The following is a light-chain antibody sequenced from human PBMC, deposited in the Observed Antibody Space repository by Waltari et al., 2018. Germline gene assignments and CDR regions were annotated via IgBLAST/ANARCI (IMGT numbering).Light chain of an antibody. V-gene: IGLV2-8*01. CDR1: SSDVGAYNF. J-gene: IGLJ1*01. CDR3: SSYAGSNNV. CDR2: DVS. Sequence: QSALTQPPSASGSPGQSVTISCTGTSSDVGAYNFVSWYQQHPGKAPKPMIYDVSKRPSGVPDRFSGSKSGNTASLTVSGLQAGDEADYYCSSYAGSNNVFGTGTKVTVL.